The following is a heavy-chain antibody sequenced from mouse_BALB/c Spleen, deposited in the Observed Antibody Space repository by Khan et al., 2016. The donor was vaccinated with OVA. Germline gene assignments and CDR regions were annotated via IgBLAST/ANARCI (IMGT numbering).Heavy chain of an antibody. J-gene: IGHJ2*01. CDR3: ARGNYYGYYFDY. CDR1: GYSIPSGYA. CDR2: INYRGVT. D-gene: IGHD1-1*01. V-gene: IGHV3-2*02. Sequence: EVQLQESGPGLVKPSQSLSLTCTVTGYSIPSGYAWNWIRQFPGNKLEWMGYINYRGVTSSTPSLKSRFSITLATSKNHFFLQLNSVTTEDTATYYCARGNYYGYYFDYWGQGTTLTVSS.